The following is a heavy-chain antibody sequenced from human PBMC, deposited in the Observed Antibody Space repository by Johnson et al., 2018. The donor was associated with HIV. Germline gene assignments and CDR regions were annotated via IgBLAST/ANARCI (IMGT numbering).Heavy chain of an antibody. D-gene: IGHD4-23*01. J-gene: IGHJ3*02. Sequence: VQLVESGGGLVQPGGSLRLSCAASGLSVSSYYMSWVRQAPGKGLEWVSVLSSGGDTYYTASVNGRFTISRDNSKNTLYLQMNSLRAEDTAVYYCARAPRWFNVFDIWGQGTMVTVSS. CDR3: ARAPRWFNVFDI. V-gene: IGHV3-66*01. CDR1: GLSVSSYY. CDR2: LSSGGDT.